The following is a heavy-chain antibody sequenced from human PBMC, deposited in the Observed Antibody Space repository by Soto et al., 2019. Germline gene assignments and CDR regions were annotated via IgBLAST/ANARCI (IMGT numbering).Heavy chain of an antibody. CDR1: GYTFTSYY. D-gene: IGHD1-1*01. J-gene: IGHJ4*02. CDR3: VKSKNWSDGGSRYFDY. Sequence: GASVKVSCKASGYTFTSYYLHWVRQAPGQGLEWMGIVNPSGGTTIYAEKFQGRVTMTRDTSTSTVYMELSGLRSEDTAVYYCVKSKNWSDGGSRYFDYWGQGTLVTVSS. V-gene: IGHV1-46*01. CDR2: VNPSGGTT.